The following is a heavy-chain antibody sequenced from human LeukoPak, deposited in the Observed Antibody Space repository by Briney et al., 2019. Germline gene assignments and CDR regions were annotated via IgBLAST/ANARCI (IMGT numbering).Heavy chain of an antibody. D-gene: IGHD3-22*01. J-gene: IGHJ6*03. Sequence: SETLSLTCAVYGGTFSGYYWSWIRQPAGKGLEWIGRIYTSGSTNYNPSLKSRVTMSVDTSKNQFSLKLSSVTAADTAVYYCARLLYYYDSSGYSLYYYYYMDVWGKGTTVTISS. CDR2: IYTSGST. CDR1: GGTFSGYY. CDR3: ARLLYYYDSSGYSLYYYYYMDV. V-gene: IGHV4-59*10.